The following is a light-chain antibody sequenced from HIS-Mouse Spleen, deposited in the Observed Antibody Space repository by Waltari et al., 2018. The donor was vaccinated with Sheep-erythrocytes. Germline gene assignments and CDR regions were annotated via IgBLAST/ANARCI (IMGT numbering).Light chain of an antibody. Sequence: SYVLTQPPSVSVAPGKTARITCGGNNIGSKSVHWYQQKPGQSPVLVIYQDSKRPSGIPERFSGSNSGNTATLTISGTKAMDEADYYCQAWDSSTAVFGGGTKLTVL. V-gene: IGLV3-21*01. CDR1: NIGSKS. CDR3: QAWDSSTAV. CDR2: QDS. J-gene: IGLJ2*01.